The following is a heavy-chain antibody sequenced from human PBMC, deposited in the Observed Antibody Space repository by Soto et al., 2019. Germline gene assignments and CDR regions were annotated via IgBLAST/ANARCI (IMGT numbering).Heavy chain of an antibody. CDR2: ISGSGGST. Sequence: EVQLLESGGGLVQPGGSLRLSCAASGFTFSSYAMSWVRQAPGKGLAWVSAISGSGGSTYYADSVKGRFTITRDNSKNTLYLQMNSLRAEDTAVYYCAKAPGGYCSGGSCYDFDYWGQGTLVTVSS. J-gene: IGHJ4*02. V-gene: IGHV3-23*01. CDR1: GFTFSSYA. CDR3: AKAPGGYCSGGSCYDFDY. D-gene: IGHD2-15*01.